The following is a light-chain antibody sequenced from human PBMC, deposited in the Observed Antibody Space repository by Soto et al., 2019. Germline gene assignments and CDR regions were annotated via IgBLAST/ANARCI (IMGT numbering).Light chain of an antibody. CDR1: HSVRFY. Sequence: DIQMTQSPSSLSASVGDRVTITCRASHSVRFYLKWYQQTPGKAPKVLSYGASTLQSGVPTRFSGSGSGTDFALTISGREPEDFATYYCQQRFHSPYTFGKGTKLDI. CDR2: GAS. J-gene: IGKJ2*01. CDR3: QQRFHSPYT. V-gene: IGKV1-39*01.